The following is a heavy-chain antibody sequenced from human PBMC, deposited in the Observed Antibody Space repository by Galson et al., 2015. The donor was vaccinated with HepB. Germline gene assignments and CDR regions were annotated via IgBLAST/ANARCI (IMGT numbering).Heavy chain of an antibody. Sequence: SLRLSCAASGFTVSSNYMSWVRQAPGKGLEWVSVIYGGGSTYYADSVKGRFSISRDNSTNTLSLQMSSLRAEDTAVYYCARGTPYNFDTSGYFPLYYLDYWGQGTLVTVSS. D-gene: IGHD3-22*01. J-gene: IGHJ4*02. CDR2: IYGGGST. V-gene: IGHV3-66*02. CDR1: GFTVSSNY. CDR3: ARGTPYNFDTSGYFPLYYLDY.